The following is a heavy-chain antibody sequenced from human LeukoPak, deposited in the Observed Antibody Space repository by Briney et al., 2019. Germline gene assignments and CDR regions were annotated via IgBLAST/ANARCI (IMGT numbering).Heavy chain of an antibody. D-gene: IGHD6-13*01. V-gene: IGHV1-18*04. CDR3: ARSWGSSWSDF. J-gene: IGHJ4*02. CDR2: INGYDGDT. CDR1: GYTFTSYG. Sequence: ASVKVSRKTSGYTFTSYGITWVRQAPGQGLEWMGWINGYDGDTNYAQKLLGRVTLTTDTSTSTAYMELRSLRSDDTAVYYCARSWGSSWSDFWGQGALVTVSS.